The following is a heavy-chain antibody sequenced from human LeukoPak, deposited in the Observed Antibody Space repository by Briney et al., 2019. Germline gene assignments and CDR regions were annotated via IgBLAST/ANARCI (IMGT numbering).Heavy chain of an antibody. CDR2: IKQDGSEK. V-gene: IGHV3-7*01. Sequence: PGGSLRLSCAASGFSISDYWMYWVRQAPGKGLEWVANIKQDGSEKYYVDSVRGRFTISRDNAKNSLYLQMNSLRVEDTAVYYCAYGDAIDYWGQGTLVTVSS. D-gene: IGHD4-17*01. CDR1: GFSISDYW. CDR3: AYGDAIDY. J-gene: IGHJ4*02.